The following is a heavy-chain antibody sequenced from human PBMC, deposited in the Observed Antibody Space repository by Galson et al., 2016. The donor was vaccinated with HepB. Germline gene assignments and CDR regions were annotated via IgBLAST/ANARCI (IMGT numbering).Heavy chain of an antibody. D-gene: IGHD3-3*01. Sequence: SVKVSCKASGYTFTNYGLTWVRQAPGQGLEWLGWTSSYSDNTHSTQKFQGRVTMTTDTSTSTAYMELRSLKSDDTAVYFCARVSDFWSRYYRRRPEENWFDPWGQGTLVTVSS. J-gene: IGHJ5*02. V-gene: IGHV1-18*01. CDR1: GYTFTNYG. CDR3: ARVSDFWSRYYRRRPEENWFDP. CDR2: TSSYSDNT.